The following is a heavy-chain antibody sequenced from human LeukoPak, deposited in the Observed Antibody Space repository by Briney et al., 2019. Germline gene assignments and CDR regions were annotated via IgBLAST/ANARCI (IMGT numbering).Heavy chain of an antibody. CDR1: GFTFSSYA. CDR2: ISYDGSNK. V-gene: IGHV3-30*04. D-gene: IGHD5-12*01. Sequence: GRSLRLSCAASGFTFSSYAMHWVRQAPGKGLEWAAVISYDGSNKYYADSVKGRFTISRDNSKNTLYLQMNSPRAEDTAVYYCARPRGYSGYDPAFFDYWGQGTLVTVSS. J-gene: IGHJ4*02. CDR3: ARPRGYSGYDPAFFDY.